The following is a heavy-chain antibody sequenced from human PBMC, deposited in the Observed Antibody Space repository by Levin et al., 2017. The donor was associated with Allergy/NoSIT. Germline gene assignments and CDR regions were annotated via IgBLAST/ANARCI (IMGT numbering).Heavy chain of an antibody. D-gene: IGHD3-22*01. CDR1: GGSISSGDYY. Sequence: SETLSLTCTVSGGSISSGDYYWSWIRQPPGKGLEWIGYIYYSGSTNYNPSLKSRVTISVDTSKNQFSLKLSSVTAADTAVYYCARGDSSGYYPFDYWGQGTLVTVSS. V-gene: IGHV4-61*08. CDR2: IYYSGST. J-gene: IGHJ4*02. CDR3: ARGDSSGYYPFDY.